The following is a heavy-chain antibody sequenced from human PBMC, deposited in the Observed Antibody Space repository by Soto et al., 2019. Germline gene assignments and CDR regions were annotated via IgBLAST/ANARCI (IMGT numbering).Heavy chain of an antibody. Sequence: GGSLRLSCAASGFTFSSYSMNWVRQAPGKGLDWVSSISSSSSYIYYADSVKGRFTISRDNAKNSLYLQMNSLRAEDTAVYYCARDRSGSYLHAFDIWGQGTMVTVSS. V-gene: IGHV3-21*01. CDR2: ISSSSSYI. J-gene: IGHJ3*02. D-gene: IGHD1-26*01. CDR3: ARDRSGSYLHAFDI. CDR1: GFTFSSYS.